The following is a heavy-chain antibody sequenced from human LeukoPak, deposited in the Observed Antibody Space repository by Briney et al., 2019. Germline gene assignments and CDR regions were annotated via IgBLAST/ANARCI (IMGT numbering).Heavy chain of an antibody. Sequence: SETLSLSCTVSGGSISGHYWSWIRQPPGKRLEWIGYLHYTGSTNYNPSLNSRITMSVDTPNNQFSLRLTSVTAADTAVYYCARLHALGAEEFDPWGQGALVTVSS. J-gene: IGHJ5*02. CDR1: GGSISGHY. CDR3: ARLHALGAEEFDP. D-gene: IGHD3-16*01. V-gene: IGHV4-59*11. CDR2: LHYTGST.